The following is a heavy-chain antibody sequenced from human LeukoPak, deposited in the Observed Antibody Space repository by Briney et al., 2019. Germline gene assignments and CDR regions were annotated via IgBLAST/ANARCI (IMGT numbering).Heavy chain of an antibody. D-gene: IGHD6-13*01. CDR1: GYTFTSYG. J-gene: IGHJ5*02. CDR3: ARDPTPYSSSWYNWFDP. V-gene: IGHV1-18*01. Sequence: ASVKVSCKASGYTFTSYGISWVRQAPGQGLEWMGWISAYNGNTNYAQKFQGRVTMTTDTSTSTAYMELRSLRSDDTAVYYCARDPTPYSSSWYNWFDPWGQGTLVTVSS. CDR2: ISAYNGNT.